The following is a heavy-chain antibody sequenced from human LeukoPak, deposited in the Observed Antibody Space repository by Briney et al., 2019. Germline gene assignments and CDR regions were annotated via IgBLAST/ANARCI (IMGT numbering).Heavy chain of an antibody. J-gene: IGHJ4*02. Sequence: SQTLSLTCAISGDSVSSSSAAWSLIRQAPSRGLEWLGRTYYRSKWYNDYALSVKSRITINPDTSKNQFSLQLKSVTPEDTAVYYCARDRGAYENFDYWGQGTLVTVSS. CDR3: ARDRGAYENFDY. CDR2: TYYRSKWYN. D-gene: IGHD5-12*01. CDR1: GDSVSSSSAA. V-gene: IGHV6-1*01.